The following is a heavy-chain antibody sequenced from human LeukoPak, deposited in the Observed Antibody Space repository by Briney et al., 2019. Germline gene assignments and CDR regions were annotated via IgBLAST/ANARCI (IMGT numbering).Heavy chain of an antibody. J-gene: IGHJ4*02. Sequence: GGSLRLSCAASGFIFSRYAMNWVRQAPGKGLEWVSGIGGSGATTYYADPVKGRFTISRDTSKNTLYLQMNSLSAEDTAVYYCAKEEVGAVAGRFDFWGQGTLVTVSS. V-gene: IGHV3-23*01. D-gene: IGHD6-19*01. CDR1: GFIFSRYA. CDR2: IGGSGATT. CDR3: AKEEVGAVAGRFDF.